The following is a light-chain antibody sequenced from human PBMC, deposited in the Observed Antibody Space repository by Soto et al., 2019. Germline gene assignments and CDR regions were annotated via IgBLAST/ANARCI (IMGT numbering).Light chain of an antibody. CDR1: QSVSRA. J-gene: IGKJ4*01. CDR3: QQRSNS. V-gene: IGKV3-11*01. Sequence: EIVLTQSPATLYFSPGDIATLSCRASQSVSRALTWYQQKPGQAPRLLIYDASTRATGIPPRFSGSGSGTDFTLTISSLEPEDFAVYYCQQRSNSFGGGTKVDIK. CDR2: DAS.